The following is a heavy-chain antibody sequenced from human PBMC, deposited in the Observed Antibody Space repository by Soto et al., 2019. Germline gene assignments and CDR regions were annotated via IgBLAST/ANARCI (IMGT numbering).Heavy chain of an antibody. CDR2: ISGSGGST. D-gene: IGHD2-21*01. V-gene: IGHV3-23*01. Sequence: EVQLLESGGGLVQPGGSLRLSCAASGFTFSSYAMSWVRQAPGKGLEWVSAISGSGGSTYYADSVKGRFTISRDNSKNTVYLQMDRLRGEGQAGKYRSEDLNPPLWYWGQGTLVTVSS. J-gene: IGHJ4*02. CDR1: GFTFSSYA. CDR3: SEDLNPPLWY.